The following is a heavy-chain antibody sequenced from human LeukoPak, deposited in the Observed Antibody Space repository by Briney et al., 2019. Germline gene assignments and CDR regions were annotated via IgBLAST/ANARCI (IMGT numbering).Heavy chain of an antibody. Sequence: DSVKVSCKASGYTFSTYTISWVRQAPGQGLEWMGWISTDNGNTNYAQKLQGRLTVTTDASTSTAYMELRSLTSDDTAVYYCVRAYGSGGPQQRYYYCYGMDVWGQGTTVTVSS. D-gene: IGHD3-10*01. CDR3: VRAYGSGGPQQRYYYCYGMDV. V-gene: IGHV1-18*01. CDR2: ISTDNGNT. CDR1: GYTFSTYT. J-gene: IGHJ6*02.